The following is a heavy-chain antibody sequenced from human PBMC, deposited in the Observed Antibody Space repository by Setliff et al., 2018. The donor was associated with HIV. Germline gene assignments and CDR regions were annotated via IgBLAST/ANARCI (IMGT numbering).Heavy chain of an antibody. CDR3: ARGDSRNRGIAIDY. Sequence: ASVKVSCKASGYIFTTYAINWVRQVPGQGLQWMGWINTDTGNPTYAQGFTGRFVFSLDTSVSAAYLEIRSLEAEDTAVYFCARGDSRNRGIAIDYWGQGTLVTVSS. J-gene: IGHJ4*02. CDR2: INTDTGNP. V-gene: IGHV7-4-1*02. D-gene: IGHD3-22*01. CDR1: GYIFTTYA.